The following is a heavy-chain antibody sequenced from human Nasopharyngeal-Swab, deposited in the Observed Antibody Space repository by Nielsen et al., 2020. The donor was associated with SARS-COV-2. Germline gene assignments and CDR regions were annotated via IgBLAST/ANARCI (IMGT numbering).Heavy chain of an antibody. D-gene: IGHD2-21*01. CDR3: TKVRLDLCWGPFDS. V-gene: IGHV3-23*01. Sequence: GESLKISCAASGFTFSSYSMSWVRQAPGKGLEWVATISGGGSITYHADSVKGRFTISRDNSKNTVYLQMNSLRVEDTAVYYCTKVRLDLCWGPFDSWGQGTLVTVSS. CDR1: GFTFSSYS. CDR2: ISGGGSIT. J-gene: IGHJ4*02.